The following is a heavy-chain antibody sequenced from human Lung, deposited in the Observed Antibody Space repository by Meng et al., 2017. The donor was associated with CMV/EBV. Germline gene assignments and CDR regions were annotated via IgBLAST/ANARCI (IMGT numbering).Heavy chain of an antibody. D-gene: IGHD2-8*01. J-gene: IGHJ4*02. V-gene: IGHV3-23*01. Sequence: GESLKISCAASGFTFSSYVMSWARQAPGKGLEWVSVISGSGGITYYADSVKGRFTISRDNSKNTLYLEINSLRAEDTAEYYCAKDEAVYAISPFDYWGQGTXVTVSS. CDR1: GFTFSSYV. CDR2: ISGSGGIT. CDR3: AKDEAVYAISPFDY.